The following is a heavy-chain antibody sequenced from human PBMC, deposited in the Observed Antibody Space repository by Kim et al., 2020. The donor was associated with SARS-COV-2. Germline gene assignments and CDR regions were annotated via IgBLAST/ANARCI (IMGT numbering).Heavy chain of an antibody. D-gene: IGHD3-22*01. CDR2: ISGSGGST. CDR1: GFTFSSYA. CDR3: AKDPMDYYDSSGYYYDGAFDI. Sequence: GGSLRLSCAASGFTFSSYAMSWVRQAPGKGLEWVSAISGSGGSTYYADSVKGRFTISRDNSKNTLYLQMNSLRAEDTAVYYCAKDPMDYYDSSGYYYDGAFDIWGQGTMVTVSS. J-gene: IGHJ3*02. V-gene: IGHV3-23*01.